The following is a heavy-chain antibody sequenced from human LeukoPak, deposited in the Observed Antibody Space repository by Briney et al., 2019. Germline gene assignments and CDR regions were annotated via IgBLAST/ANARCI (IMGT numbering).Heavy chain of an antibody. J-gene: IGHJ1*01. CDR1: GGSISSYY. CDR3: ARGPGGDSSGYYYGEYFQH. V-gene: IGHV4-59*01. D-gene: IGHD3-22*01. CDR2: IYYSGST. Sequence: PSETLSLTCTVSGGSISSYYWSWIRQPPGKGLEWIGYIYYSGSTNYNPSLKSRVTISVDTSENQFSLKLSSVTAADTAVYYCARGPGGDSSGYYYGEYFQHWGQGTLVTVSS.